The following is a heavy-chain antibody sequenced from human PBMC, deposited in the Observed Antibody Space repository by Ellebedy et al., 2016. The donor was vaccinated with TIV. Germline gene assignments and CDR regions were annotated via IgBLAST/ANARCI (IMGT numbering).Heavy chain of an antibody. D-gene: IGHD3-10*01. CDR3: AKNSFGELPY. CDR2: ISNDGYTE. V-gene: IGHV3-30-3*02. J-gene: IGHJ1*01. Sequence: GESLKISXAASGFTFTMSAMHWVRQAPGKGLDWMAVISNDGYTELYADSVKGRFTISRDNSKNTLYLQMNSLRADDTAVYYCAKNSFGELPYWGQGTLVTVSS. CDR1: GFTFTMSA.